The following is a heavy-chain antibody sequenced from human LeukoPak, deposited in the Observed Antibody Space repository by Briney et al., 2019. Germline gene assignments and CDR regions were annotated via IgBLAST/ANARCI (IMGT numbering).Heavy chain of an antibody. CDR1: GYTFTSYG. Sequence: APVKVSCTASGYTFTSYGISWVRQAPGQGLEWMGWISAYNGNTNYAQKLQGRVTMTTDTSTSTAYMEPRSLRSDDTAVYYCARDGHKELLWFGETLFDYWGQGTLVTVSS. D-gene: IGHD3-10*01. CDR3: ARDGHKELLWFGETLFDY. CDR2: ISAYNGNT. V-gene: IGHV1-18*04. J-gene: IGHJ4*02.